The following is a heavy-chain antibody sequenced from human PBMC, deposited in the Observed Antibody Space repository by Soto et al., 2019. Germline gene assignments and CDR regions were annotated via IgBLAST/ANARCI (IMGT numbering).Heavy chain of an antibody. Sequence: GGSLRLSCAASGFTFSSYGMNWVRQAPGKGLEWVGRTRNKANSYTTEYAASVKGRFTISRDDSKNSLYLQMNSLKTEDTAVYYCARAKRVAKDSSSSYPPNYYFSGMDVWGQGTTVTVSS. J-gene: IGHJ6*02. D-gene: IGHD6-6*01. CDR1: GFTFSSYG. CDR2: TRNKANSYTT. V-gene: IGHV3-72*01. CDR3: ARAKRVAKDSSSSYPPNYYFSGMDV.